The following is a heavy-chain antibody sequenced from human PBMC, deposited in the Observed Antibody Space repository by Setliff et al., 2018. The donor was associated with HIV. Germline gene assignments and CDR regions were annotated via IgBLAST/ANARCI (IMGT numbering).Heavy chain of an antibody. V-gene: IGHV1-46*01. D-gene: IGHD1-1*01. J-gene: IGHJ6*02. CDR2: INPSSTST. Sequence: GASVKVSCKASGYTFTTYYIHWVRQAPGQGLEWMGIINPSSTSTNYAQRFQGRVTMTRDTSTSTVYMELRSLRSDDTAVYYCASPRYFLGIGSRDYYGMDVWGQGTTVTVSS. CDR3: ASPRYFLGIGSRDYYGMDV. CDR1: GYTFTTYY.